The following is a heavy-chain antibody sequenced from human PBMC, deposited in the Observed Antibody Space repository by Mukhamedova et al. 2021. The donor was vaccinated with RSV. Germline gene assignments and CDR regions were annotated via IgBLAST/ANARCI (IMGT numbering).Heavy chain of an antibody. Sequence: EWLSHMSYTNNDNKYYIDSVKGRFTISRDNAKNSLYLQMNSLGDEDTAVYYCTTANSRYNSGWFHFWGQGTLVTVSS. CDR2: MSYTNNDNK. CDR3: TTANSRYNSGWFHF. V-gene: IGHV3-48*02. J-gene: IGHJ4*02. D-gene: IGHD6-19*01.